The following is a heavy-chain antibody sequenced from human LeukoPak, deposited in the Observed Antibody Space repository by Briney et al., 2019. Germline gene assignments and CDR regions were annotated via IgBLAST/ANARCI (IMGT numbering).Heavy chain of an antibody. CDR1: GYTFTAYF. D-gene: IGHD1-1*01. Sequence: ASVKVSCKASGYTFTAYFLHWVRQAPGPGPEWMGWINPNTGDTNYARRFQGRVTMTRDTSISTVYMELSSLISDDTAVYYCVRGPATGGYDYWGQGNLVTVSS. V-gene: IGHV1-2*02. J-gene: IGHJ4*02. CDR2: INPNTGDT. CDR3: VRGPATGGYDY.